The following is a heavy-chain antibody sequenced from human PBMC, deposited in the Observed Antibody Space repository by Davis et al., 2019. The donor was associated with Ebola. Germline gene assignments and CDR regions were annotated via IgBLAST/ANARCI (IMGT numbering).Heavy chain of an antibody. CDR3: ASLRRTITGMDDGFDI. J-gene: IGHJ3*02. D-gene: IGHD2-8*02. CDR2: IFPDDSDA. CDR1: GYGFTNYW. V-gene: IGHV5-51*01. Sequence: GESLKISCKGSGYGFTNYWIGWVRQMPGKGLEWMGFIFPDDSDATYSPSFQGQVTFSVDKSIRTAYLHWNSLKASDSGMYYCASLRRTITGMDDGFDIWGQGTMVTVSS.